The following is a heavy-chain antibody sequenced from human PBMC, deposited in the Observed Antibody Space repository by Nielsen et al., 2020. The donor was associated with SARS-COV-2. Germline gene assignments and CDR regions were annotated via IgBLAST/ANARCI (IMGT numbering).Heavy chain of an antibody. D-gene: IGHD6-13*01. V-gene: IGHV3-33*01. CDR3: ARDVVIDSSSYYGMDV. CDR1: GFTFSSYG. CDR2: IWYDGSNK. J-gene: IGHJ6*02. Sequence: GESLKISCAASGFTFSSYGMHWVRQAPGKGLEWVAVIWYDGSNKYYADSVKGRFTISRDNSKNTLYLQMNSLRAEDTAVYYCARDVVIDSSSYYGMDVWGQGTTVTVSS.